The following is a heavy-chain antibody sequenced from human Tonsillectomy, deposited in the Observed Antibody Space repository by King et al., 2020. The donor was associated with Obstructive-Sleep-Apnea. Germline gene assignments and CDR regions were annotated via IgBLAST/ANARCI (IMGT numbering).Heavy chain of an antibody. D-gene: IGHD5-18*01. J-gene: IGHJ6*02. CDR1: GGSISSYY. V-gene: IGHV4-59*01. CDR2: IYYSGST. Sequence: QLQESGPGLVKPSETLSLTCTVSGGSISSYYWSWIRQPPGKGLEWIGYIYYSGSTNYNPSLKSRFTISVDTSKNQFSLKLSSVTAADTAVYYCARGEYSYGYPYYYYGMDVWGQGTTVTVSS. CDR3: ARGEYSYGYPYYYYGMDV.